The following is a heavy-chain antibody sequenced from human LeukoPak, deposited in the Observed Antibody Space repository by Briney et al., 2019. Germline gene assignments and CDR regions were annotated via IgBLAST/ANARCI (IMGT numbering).Heavy chain of an antibody. V-gene: IGHV1-69*13. J-gene: IGHJ5*02. CDR3: ARDGGGWFDP. CDR1: GGTFSSYA. Sequence: GASVKVSCKASGGTFSSYAISWVRQAPGQGLEWMGGIIPIFGTANYAQKFQGGVTITADESTSTAYMELSSLRSEDTAVYYCARDGGGWFDPWGQGTLVTVSS. D-gene: IGHD3-16*01. CDR2: IIPIFGTA.